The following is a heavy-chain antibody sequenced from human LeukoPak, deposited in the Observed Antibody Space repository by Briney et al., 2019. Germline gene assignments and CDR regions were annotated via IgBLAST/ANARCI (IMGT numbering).Heavy chain of an antibody. Sequence: PSETLSLTCTVSGGSISSSSYYWGWIRQPPGKGLEWIGSIYYSGSTYYNPSLKSRVTISVDTSKKQFSLKLSSVTAADTAVYYCARQQQLALDYWGQGTLVTVSS. CDR2: IYYSGST. D-gene: IGHD6-13*01. V-gene: IGHV4-39*01. J-gene: IGHJ4*02. CDR3: ARQQQLALDY. CDR1: GGSISSSSYY.